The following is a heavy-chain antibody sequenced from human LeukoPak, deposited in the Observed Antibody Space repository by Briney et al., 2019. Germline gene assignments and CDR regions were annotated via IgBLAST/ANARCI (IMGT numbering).Heavy chain of an antibody. CDR3: HGSSSVDY. CDR2: IRSKANSYAT. J-gene: IGHJ4*02. CDR1: GFTFSGSA. Sequence: PGGSLRLSCAASGFTFSGSAMHWVRQASGKGLEWVGRIRSKANSYATAYAASVKGRFTISRDDSKNTAYLQMNSLKTEDTAVCYCHGSSSVDYWGQGTLVTVSS. V-gene: IGHV3-73*01. D-gene: IGHD6-6*01.